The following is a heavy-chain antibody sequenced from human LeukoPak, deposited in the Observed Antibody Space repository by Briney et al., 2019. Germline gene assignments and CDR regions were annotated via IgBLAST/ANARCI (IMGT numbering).Heavy chain of an antibody. D-gene: IGHD1-26*01. J-gene: IGHJ4*02. CDR2: ISWNSGSI. V-gene: IGHV3-9*01. CDR1: EFTFDDYA. Sequence: GGSLRLSCAASEFTFDDYAMHWVRQAPGKGLEWVSGISWNSGSIGYADSVKGRFTISRDNAKNSLYLQMNSLRAEDTALYYCAKDLRWELPARFDYWGQGTLVTVSS. CDR3: AKDLRWELPARFDY.